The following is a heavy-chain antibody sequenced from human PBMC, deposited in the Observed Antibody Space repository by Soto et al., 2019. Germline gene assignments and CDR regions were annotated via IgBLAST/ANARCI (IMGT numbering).Heavy chain of an antibody. CDR2: ISYDGSNK. CDR3: AKDTDFWSGYYTKD. J-gene: IGHJ4*02. CDR1: GFTFSSYG. D-gene: IGHD3-3*01. V-gene: IGHV3-30*18. Sequence: GGSLRLSCAASGFTFSSYGMHWVRQAPGKGLEWVAVISYDGSNKYYADSVKGRFTISRDNSKNTLYLQMNSLRAEGTAVYYCAKDTDFWSGYYTKDWGQGTLVTVSS.